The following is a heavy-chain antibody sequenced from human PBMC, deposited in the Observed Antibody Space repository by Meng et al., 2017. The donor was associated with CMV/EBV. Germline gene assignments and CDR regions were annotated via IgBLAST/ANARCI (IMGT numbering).Heavy chain of an antibody. CDR2: ISSDGSKA. J-gene: IGHJ4*02. Sequence: GGSLRLSCAASGFTFSSYAIHWVRQAPGKGLEWVAVISSDGSKAYYADSVRGRFTISRDNSKNTLHLQMVSLRAEDTAVYYCAKDDFWGSSSWYYFDYWGQGTLVT. CDR3: AKDDFWGSSSWYYFDY. V-gene: IGHV3-30-3*01. D-gene: IGHD6-13*01. CDR1: GFTFSSYA.